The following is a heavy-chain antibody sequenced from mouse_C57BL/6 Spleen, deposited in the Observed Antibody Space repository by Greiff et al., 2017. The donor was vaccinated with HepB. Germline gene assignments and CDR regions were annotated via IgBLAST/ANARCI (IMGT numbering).Heavy chain of an antibody. D-gene: IGHD4-1*01. Sequence: QVQLKESGAELVRPGASVKLSCKASGYTFTDYYINWVKQRPGQGLEWIARIYPGSGNTYYNEKFKGKATLTAEKSSSTAYMQLSSLTSEDSAVYFCARAELGYYAMDYWGQGTSVTVSS. CDR1: GYTFTDYY. V-gene: IGHV1-76*01. CDR2: IYPGSGNT. CDR3: ARAELGYYAMDY. J-gene: IGHJ4*01.